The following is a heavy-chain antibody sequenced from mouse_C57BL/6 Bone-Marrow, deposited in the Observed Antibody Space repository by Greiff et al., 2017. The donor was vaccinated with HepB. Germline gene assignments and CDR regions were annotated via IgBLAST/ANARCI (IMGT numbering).Heavy chain of an antibody. CDR3: TLMYYCDSSPLWYFDD. V-gene: IGHV1-15*01. Sequence: QVQLQQSGAELVRPGASVTLSCKASGYTFTDYEMHWVKQTPVHGLEWIGAIDPETGGTAYNQKFKGKAILTADKSSSTAYMELRSLTSEDSAVYYCTLMYYCDSSPLWYFDDWGTGTTVTVSS. CDR1: GYTFTDYE. D-gene: IGHD1-1*01. J-gene: IGHJ1*03. CDR2: IDPETGGT.